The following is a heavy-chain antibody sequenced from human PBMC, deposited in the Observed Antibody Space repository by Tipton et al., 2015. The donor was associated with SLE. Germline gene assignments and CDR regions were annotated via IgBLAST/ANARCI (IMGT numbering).Heavy chain of an antibody. CDR3: ARVTIVGGSYYMDV. Sequence: TLSLTCTVSADSISRSTYYWGWIRQPPGKGLEWIGEISHSGDSNFNPSLKSQVTISMDTSKKQFSLKLSSVTAVDTAVYFCARVTIVGGSYYMDVWGKGTTVTVSS. V-gene: IGHV4-39*07. J-gene: IGHJ6*03. D-gene: IGHD3-3*01. CDR1: ADSISRSTYY. CDR2: ISHSGDS.